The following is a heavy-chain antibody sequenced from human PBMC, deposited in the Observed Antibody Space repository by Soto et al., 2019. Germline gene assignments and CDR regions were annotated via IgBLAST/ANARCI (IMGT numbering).Heavy chain of an antibody. Sequence: EVQLVESGGGLVQSGGSLRLSCAASGFTFSRYWMSWVRQAPGKGLEWVANIKQDGSEKYYVESVKGRFTISRDNAKNSVFLQMDNQRAGDTADYYGLSWGDYNYWCLGGYWGQGTLVTVSS. V-gene: IGHV3-7*03. J-gene: IGHJ4*02. CDR2: IKQDGSEK. CDR1: GFTFSRYW. D-gene: IGHD2-8*02. CDR3: LSWGDYNYWCLGGY.